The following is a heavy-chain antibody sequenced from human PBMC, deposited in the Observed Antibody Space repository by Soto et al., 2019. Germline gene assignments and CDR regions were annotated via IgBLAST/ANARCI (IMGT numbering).Heavy chain of an antibody. CDR3: ARGGGYAGDF. D-gene: IGHD1-1*01. V-gene: IGHV1-18*01. Sequence: QVQLVQSAGELRKPGASVKVSCKASGYTFTDNSITWVRQAPGQGLEWMGWISTYNGDTKFAQKFQGRVTLTTDTPTSTAYMDLTGLCSDDAAVYVWARGGGYAGDFGGHGTLVTVSS. CDR2: ISTYNGDT. CDR1: GYTFTDNS. J-gene: IGHJ5*01.